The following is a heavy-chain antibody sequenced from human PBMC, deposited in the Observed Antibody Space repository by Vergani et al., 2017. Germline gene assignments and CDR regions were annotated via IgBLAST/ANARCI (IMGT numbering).Heavy chain of an antibody. D-gene: IGHD2-15*01. CDR1: GFTFSSYS. CDR2: ISSSSSYI. Sequence: EVQLVESGGGLVKPGGSLRLSCAASGFTFSSYSMNWVRQAPGKGLAWVSSISSSSSYIYYADSVKGRVTISRDNAKNSRYLQMNSLRAEDTAVYYCARELQGGRELDYWGQGTLVTVSS. V-gene: IGHV3-21*01. CDR3: ARELQGGRELDY. J-gene: IGHJ4*02.